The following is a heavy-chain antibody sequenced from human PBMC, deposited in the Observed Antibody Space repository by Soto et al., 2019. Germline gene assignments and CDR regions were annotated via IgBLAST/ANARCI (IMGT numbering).Heavy chain of an antibody. J-gene: IGHJ4*02. V-gene: IGHV5-10-1*01. D-gene: IGHD3-22*01. Sequence: GESLKISCKGSGYSFTSYWISWVRQMPGKGLEWMGRIDPSDSYTNYSPSFQGHVTISADKSISTAYLQWSSLKASDTAMYYCARHDAFDYHDSSGYYYVYDYWGQGTLVTVSS. CDR1: GYSFTSYW. CDR2: IDPSDSYT. CDR3: ARHDAFDYHDSSGYYYVYDY.